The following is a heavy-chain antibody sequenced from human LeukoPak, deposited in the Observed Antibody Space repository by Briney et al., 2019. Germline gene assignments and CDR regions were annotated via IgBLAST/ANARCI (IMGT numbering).Heavy chain of an antibody. D-gene: IGHD3-10*01. V-gene: IGHV1-24*01. Sequence: GASVKVSCKVSGYTLTELSMHWVRQAPGKGLEWMGGFDPEDGETIYAQKFQGRVTMTEDTSTDTACMELSSLRSEDTAVYYCARDETHFYGSGSSNWFDPWGQGILVTVSS. CDR1: GYTLTELS. J-gene: IGHJ5*02. CDR2: FDPEDGET. CDR3: ARDETHFYGSGSSNWFDP.